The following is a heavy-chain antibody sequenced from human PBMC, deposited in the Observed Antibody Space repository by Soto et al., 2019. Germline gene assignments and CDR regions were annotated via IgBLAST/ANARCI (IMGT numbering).Heavy chain of an antibody. CDR1: GGSISSGGYY. CDR3: ASCIPTPPYYDFWSGSTYFDY. Sequence: LSLTCTVSGGSISSGGYYWSWIRQHPGKGLEWIGYIYYSGSTYYNPSLKSRVTISVDTSKNQFSLKLSSVTAADTAVYYCASCIPTPPYYDFWSGSTYFDYWGQGTLVTVSS. D-gene: IGHD3-3*01. V-gene: IGHV4-31*03. J-gene: IGHJ4*02. CDR2: IYYSGST.